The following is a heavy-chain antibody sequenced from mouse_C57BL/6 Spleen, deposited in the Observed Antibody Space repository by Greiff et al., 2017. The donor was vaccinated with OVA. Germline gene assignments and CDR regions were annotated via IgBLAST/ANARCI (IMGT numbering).Heavy chain of an antibody. CDR1: GYTFTDYY. V-gene: IGHV1-26*01. D-gene: IGHD2-1*01. J-gene: IGHJ1*03. CDR3: ARGYYGNYDWYFDV. Sequence: EVQLQQSGPELVKPGASVKISCKASGYTFTDYYMNWVKQSHGKSLEWIGDINPNNGGTSYNQKFKGKATLTVDKSSSTAYMELRSLTSEDSAGYYCARGYYGNYDWYFDVWGTGTTVTVSS. CDR2: INPNNGGT.